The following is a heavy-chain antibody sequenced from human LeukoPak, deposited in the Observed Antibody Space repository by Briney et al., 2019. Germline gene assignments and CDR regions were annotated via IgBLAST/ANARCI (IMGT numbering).Heavy chain of an antibody. V-gene: IGHV4-34*01. Sequence: SETLSLTCAVYGGSFSGYYWSWIRQPPGKGLEWIGEINHSGSTNYNPSLKSRVTISVDTSKNQFSLKLSSVTAADTAVYYCARGRLSRPRLVRSGGMDVWGQGTTVTVSS. CDR2: INHSGST. CDR1: GGSFSGYY. CDR3: ARGRLSRPRLVRSGGMDV. J-gene: IGHJ6*02. D-gene: IGHD6-19*01.